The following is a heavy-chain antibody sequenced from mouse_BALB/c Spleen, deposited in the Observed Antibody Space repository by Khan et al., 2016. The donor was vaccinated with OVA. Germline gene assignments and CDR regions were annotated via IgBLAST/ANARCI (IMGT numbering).Heavy chain of an antibody. Sequence: VQLQESGPELVRPGVSVKISCKGSGYTFTDYAMYWVKQSHAKSLEWIGLISTYSGTTNYNQKFWGKATMTVDKSSSTAYMELARLTSEDSAIYYCARPAYDGYYDYWGQGTTLTVSS. CDR1: GYTFTDYA. V-gene: IGHV1S137*01. CDR3: ARPAYDGYYDY. CDR2: ISTYSGTT. D-gene: IGHD2-3*01. J-gene: IGHJ2*01.